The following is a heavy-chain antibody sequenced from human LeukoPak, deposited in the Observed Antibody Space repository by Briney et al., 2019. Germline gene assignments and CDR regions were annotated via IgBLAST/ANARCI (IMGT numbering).Heavy chain of an antibody. J-gene: IGHJ4*02. CDR2: IKQDGSEK. D-gene: IGHD4-17*01. CDR1: GFTFSSYW. V-gene: IGHV3-7*01. CDR3: ARDTYHDYGDSDPFDY. Sequence: GGSLRLSCAASGFTFSSYWMSWVRQAPGKGLEWVANIKQDGSEKYYVDSVKGRFTISRDNAKNSLYLQMNSLRAEDTAVYYCARDTYHDYGDSDPFDYWGQGTLVTVSS.